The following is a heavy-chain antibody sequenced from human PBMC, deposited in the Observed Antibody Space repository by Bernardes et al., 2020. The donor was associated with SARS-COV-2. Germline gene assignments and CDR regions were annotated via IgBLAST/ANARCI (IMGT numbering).Heavy chain of an antibody. D-gene: IGHD1-26*01. Sequence: ASVKVSCKASGYTLTSYDINWVREATGQGLEWMGWMNPNSGNTGYAQKFQGRVTMTRNTSISTAYMELSSLRSEDTAVYYCARGRRGIVGATVDYFDYWGQGTLVTVSS. CDR1: GYTLTSYD. CDR2: MNPNSGNT. V-gene: IGHV1-8*01. CDR3: ARGRRGIVGATVDYFDY. J-gene: IGHJ4*02.